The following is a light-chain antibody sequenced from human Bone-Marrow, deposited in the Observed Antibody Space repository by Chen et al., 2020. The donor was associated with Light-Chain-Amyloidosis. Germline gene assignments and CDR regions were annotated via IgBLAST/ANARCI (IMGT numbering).Light chain of an antibody. CDR1: NIGSTS. J-gene: IGLJ3*02. CDR2: DDS. Sequence: SYVLTQPSSVSVAPGQTATIACGGNNIGSTSVHWYQQTPGQAPLLVVYDDSDRPPGSPGRLSDSDSGKTATLTISRVEGGDEADYYCQVWDRSSDRPVFGGGTKLTVL. V-gene: IGLV3-21*02. CDR3: QVWDRSSDRPV.